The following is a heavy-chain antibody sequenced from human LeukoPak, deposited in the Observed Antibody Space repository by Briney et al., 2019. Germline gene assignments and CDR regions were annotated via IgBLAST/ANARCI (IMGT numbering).Heavy chain of an antibody. Sequence: SETLSLTCVVYGGSFSGYYWTWIRQPPGKGLEWIGEIHDSGSTNYKPSLKSRVTISVDSSKNQFSLTGSSVTAADTAFYYGARVREYSSTTRRRGGFDPWGQETQVTVSS. D-gene: IGHD6-13*01. J-gene: IGHJ5*02. CDR1: GGSFSGYY. CDR3: ARVREYSSTTRRRGGFDP. V-gene: IGHV4-34*01. CDR2: IHDSGST.